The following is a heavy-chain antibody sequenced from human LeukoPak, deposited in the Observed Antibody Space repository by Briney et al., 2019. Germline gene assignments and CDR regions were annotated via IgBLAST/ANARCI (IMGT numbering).Heavy chain of an antibody. Sequence: GGSLRLSCAASGFTFSSYAMHWVRQAPGEGLEWVAVISYDGSNKYYADSVKGRFTISRDNSKNTLYLQMNSLRAEDTAVYYCARAGGLEWLLPYYFDYWGQGTLVTVSS. CDR1: GFTFSSYA. J-gene: IGHJ4*02. CDR2: ISYDGSNK. D-gene: IGHD3-3*01. V-gene: IGHV3-30-3*01. CDR3: ARAGGLEWLLPYYFDY.